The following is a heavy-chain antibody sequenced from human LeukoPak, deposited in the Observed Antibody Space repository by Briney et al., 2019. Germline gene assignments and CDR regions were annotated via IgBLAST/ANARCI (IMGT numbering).Heavy chain of an antibody. J-gene: IGHJ3*02. CDR3: AREIDHDAFDI. CDR1: GFTFNDYY. CDR2: ISNSGSTI. V-gene: IGHV3-11*01. Sequence: GGSLRLSCAASGFTFNDYYMGWFRQSPGKGLKWVSYISNSGSTIYYADSVKGRFTISRDNAKNSLSLQMNSLRAEDTAVYYCAREIDHDAFDIWGQGTMVTVSS.